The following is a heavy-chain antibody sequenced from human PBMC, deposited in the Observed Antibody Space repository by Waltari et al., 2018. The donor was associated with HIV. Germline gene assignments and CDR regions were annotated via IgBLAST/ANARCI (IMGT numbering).Heavy chain of an antibody. CDR1: GYIFSNYY. J-gene: IGHJ6*02. Sequence: QLHLVQSGAEVKKPGASVKVSCKTSGYIFSNYYMNWVRQAPGQGLEWRGWNNPNSGDTHYAQKFQGRVTMTTDTSISTAYMEVSSLRYDDTAVYYCARPGGGLGGTSDYHQHGLDVWGQGTTVIVSS. CDR2: NNPNSGDT. D-gene: IGHD4-17*01. V-gene: IGHV1-2*02. CDR3: ARPGGGLGGTSDYHQHGLDV.